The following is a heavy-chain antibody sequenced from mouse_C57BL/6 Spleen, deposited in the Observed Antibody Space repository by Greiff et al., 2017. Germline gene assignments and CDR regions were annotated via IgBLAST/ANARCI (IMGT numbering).Heavy chain of an antibody. J-gene: IGHJ4*01. D-gene: IGHD2-4*01. Sequence: QVQLQQSGAELVKPGASVKMSCKASGYTFTSYWITWVKQRPGQGLEWIGDIYPGSGSTNYNEKFKSKATLTVDTSSSTAYMQLSSLTSEDSAVYYCASTPYYDYDVGGSMGYWGQGTSVTVST. CDR2: IYPGSGST. V-gene: IGHV1-55*01. CDR3: ASTPYYDYDVGGSMGY. CDR1: GYTFTSYW.